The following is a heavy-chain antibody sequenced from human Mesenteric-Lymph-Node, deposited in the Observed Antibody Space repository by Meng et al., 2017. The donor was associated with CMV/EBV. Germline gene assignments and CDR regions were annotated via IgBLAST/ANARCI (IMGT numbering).Heavy chain of an antibody. V-gene: IGHV4-59*01. CDR1: GDSISSYY. CDR3: ARGLSRAVAGHFDY. CDR2: IHYSGRT. D-gene: IGHD6-19*01. J-gene: IGHJ4*02. Sequence: GSLRLSCTVSGDSISSYYWSWIRQPPGEGLEYIGCIHYSGRTTYNPSLKSRVSMSLDTSRNQLSLMVNSVTAADAAIYYCARGLSRAVAGHFDYWGQGTLVTRLL.